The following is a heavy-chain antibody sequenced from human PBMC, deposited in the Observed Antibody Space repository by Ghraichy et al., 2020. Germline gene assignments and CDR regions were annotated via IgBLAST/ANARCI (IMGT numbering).Heavy chain of an antibody. Sequence: ETLSLTCAASGFTFSSCAMSWVRQAPGKGPEWVSAISGSGGSTYYADSVKGRFTISRDNSKNTLSLQMNSLRAEDTAVYYCAKHDASLVRGVIYYYYYGMDVGGQGTTVTVSS. CDR1: GFTFSSCA. CDR3: AKHDASLVRGVIYYYYYGMDV. CDR2: ISGSGGST. D-gene: IGHD3-10*01. J-gene: IGHJ6*02. V-gene: IGHV3-23*01.